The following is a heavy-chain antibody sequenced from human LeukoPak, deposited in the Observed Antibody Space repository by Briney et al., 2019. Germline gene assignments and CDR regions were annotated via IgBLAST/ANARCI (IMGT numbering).Heavy chain of an antibody. V-gene: IGHV3-74*01. J-gene: IGHJ5*02. CDR3: ARDPKYYDFWSGLEDWFDP. Sequence: GGSLRLSCAASGFTFSSYWMHWVRQAPGKGLVWVSRINTDGSSTSYADSVKGRFTISRDNAKNTLYLQMNSLRAEDTAVYYCARDPKYYDFWSGLEDWFDPWGQGTLVTVSS. CDR1: GFTFSSYW. D-gene: IGHD3-3*01. CDR2: INTDGSST.